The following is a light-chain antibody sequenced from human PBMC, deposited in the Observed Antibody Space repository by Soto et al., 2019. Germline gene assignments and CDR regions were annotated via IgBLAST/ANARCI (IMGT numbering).Light chain of an antibody. Sequence: EIVLTQSPGTLSLSPGERAALSCRASQSVSSSYLAWYQQKPGQAPRLLIYGASSRATGIPERISGSGSGTDFTLTINRLEPEDFAVYYCQQYGDSPLTFGGGTKVDIK. CDR3: QQYGDSPLT. J-gene: IGKJ4*01. V-gene: IGKV3-20*01. CDR1: QSVSSSY. CDR2: GAS.